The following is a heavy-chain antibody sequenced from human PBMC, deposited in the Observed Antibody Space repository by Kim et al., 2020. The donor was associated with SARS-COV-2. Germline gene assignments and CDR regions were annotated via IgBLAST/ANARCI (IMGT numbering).Heavy chain of an antibody. CDR2: IDPSDSYT. J-gene: IGHJ5*02. V-gene: IGHV5-10-1*01. D-gene: IGHD6-13*01. CDR1: GYSFTSYW. Sequence: GESLKISCKGSGYSFTSYWISWVRQMPGKGLEWMGRIDPSDSYTNYSPSFQGHVTISADKSISTAYLQWSSLKASDTAMYYCARHQQQLVRSGEWFDPWGQGTLVTVSS. CDR3: ARHQQQLVRSGEWFDP.